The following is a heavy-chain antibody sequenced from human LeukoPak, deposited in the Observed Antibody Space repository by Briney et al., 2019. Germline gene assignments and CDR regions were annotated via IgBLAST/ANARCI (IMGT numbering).Heavy chain of an antibody. CDR3: AKLSPYYHMDV. CDR2: ITATGNIG. CDR1: GLIFSDYS. D-gene: IGHD1-1*01. J-gene: IGHJ6*03. Sequence: GGSLRLSCAASGLIFSDYSMTWLRQAPGKGPEWVSHITATGNIGYSADSVKGRFIISRDNAKNTLYLEMNSLRVEDTAVYYCAKLSPYYHMDVWGQGTTVIVSS. V-gene: IGHV3-11*04.